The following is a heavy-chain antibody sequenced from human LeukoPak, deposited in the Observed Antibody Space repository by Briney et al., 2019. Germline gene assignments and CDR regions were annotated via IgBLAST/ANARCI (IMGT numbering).Heavy chain of an antibody. D-gene: IGHD3-3*01. CDR2: IYYSGST. CDR3: ARSGVGIPFDY. J-gene: IGHJ4*02. V-gene: IGHV4-39*01. Sequence: PSETLSLTCTVSGGSISSSSYYWGWIRQPPGKGLEWIGSIYYSGSTYYNPSLKSRVTISVDTSKNQFSLRLSSVTAADTAVYYCARSGVGIPFDYWGQGTLVTVSS. CDR1: GGSISSSSYY.